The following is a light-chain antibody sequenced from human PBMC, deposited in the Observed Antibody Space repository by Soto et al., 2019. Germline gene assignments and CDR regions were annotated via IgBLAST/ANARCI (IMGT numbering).Light chain of an antibody. CDR3: QQYYTYPLT. J-gene: IGKJ4*01. V-gene: IGKV1-5*03. CDR1: QSINIW. CDR2: KAS. Sequence: DIQMTQSPSTLSASVGDRVTITCRASQSINIWLAWYQQKPGKVPKFLIYKASSLESGVPSRFSGSGSGTEFTLTISSLQPDDFATYYCQQYYTYPLTFGGGTKVEIK.